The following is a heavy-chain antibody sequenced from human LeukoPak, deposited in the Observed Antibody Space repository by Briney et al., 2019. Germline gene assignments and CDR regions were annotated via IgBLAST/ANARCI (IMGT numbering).Heavy chain of an antibody. V-gene: IGHV1-8*01. D-gene: IGHD4-11*01. CDR1: GYTFTSYD. CDR3: AREISFEIVGYSFDY. CDR2: MNPNSGNT. J-gene: IGHJ4*02. Sequence: GASVKVSCKASGYTFTSYDINWVRQATGQGLEWMGWMNPNSGNTGYAQKFQGRVTMTRNTSISTAYMELSSLRSDDTAVYYCAREISFEIVGYSFDYWGQGTLVTVSS.